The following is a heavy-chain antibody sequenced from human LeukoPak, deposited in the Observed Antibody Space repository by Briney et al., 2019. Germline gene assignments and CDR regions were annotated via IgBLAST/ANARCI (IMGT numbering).Heavy chain of an antibody. CDR2: INHSGST. CDR1: GGSISSSSYY. D-gene: IGHD3-10*01. CDR3: ARRVPMVRGVYGMDV. J-gene: IGHJ6*02. Sequence: SETLSLTCTVSGGSISSSSYYWGWIRQPPGKGLEWIGEINHSGSTNYNPSLKSRVTISVDTSKNQFSLKLSSVTAADTAVYYCARRVPMVRGVYGMDVWGQGTTVTVSS. V-gene: IGHV4-39*07.